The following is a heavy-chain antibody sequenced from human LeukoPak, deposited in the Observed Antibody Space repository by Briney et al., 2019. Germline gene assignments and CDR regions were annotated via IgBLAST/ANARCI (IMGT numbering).Heavy chain of an antibody. CDR1: AFTFSSYG. D-gene: IGHD1-26*01. V-gene: IGHV3-30*03. J-gene: IGHJ4*02. Sequence: PGGSLRLSCAASAFTFSSYGMHWVRQAQGKRREGVAVISNDGSNKYYADSVKGRFTISRDDSKNTLYLQMNSLRAEVAAVYYCSRDSYCNFDYWGQGTLVTVSS. CDR2: ISNDGSNK. CDR3: SRDSYCNFDY.